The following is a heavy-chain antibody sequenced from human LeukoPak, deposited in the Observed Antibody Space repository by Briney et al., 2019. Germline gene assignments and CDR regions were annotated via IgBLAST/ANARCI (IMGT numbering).Heavy chain of an antibody. J-gene: IGHJ2*01. CDR3: TRDVNLNFFDV. Sequence: GGSLRLSCVVSGFTFSTYVMHWVRHAPGKGLMWVSRISNDRTVTSYADSVRGRFTVSRDNAKNTLYLQMNSLRAEDTAVYYCTRDVNLNFFDVWGRGTXVXVSS. D-gene: IGHD3-9*01. CDR1: GFTFSTYV. V-gene: IGHV3-74*01. CDR2: ISNDRTVT.